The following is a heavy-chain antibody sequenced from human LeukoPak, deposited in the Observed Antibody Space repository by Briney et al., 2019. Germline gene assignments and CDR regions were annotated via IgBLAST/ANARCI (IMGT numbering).Heavy chain of an antibody. V-gene: IGHV1-2*02. J-gene: IGHJ4*02. CDR2: INPNSGGT. D-gene: IGHD2-2*01. Sequence: ASVKVSCKASGYTFTGYYMHWVRQAPGQGLEWMGWINPNSGGTNYAQKFQGRVTMTRDTSVSTAYMELSRLRSDDTAVYYCARAYCSSTSCYPVFEYWGQGTLVTVSS. CDR3: ARAYCSSTSCYPVFEY. CDR1: GYTFTGYY.